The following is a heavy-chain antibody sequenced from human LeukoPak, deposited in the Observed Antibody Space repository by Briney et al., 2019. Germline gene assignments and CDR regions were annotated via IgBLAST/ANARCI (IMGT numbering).Heavy chain of an antibody. CDR1: GGSISSYY. J-gene: IGHJ4*02. CDR2: IYYSGST. Sequence: SETLSLTCTVSGGSISSYYWSWIRQPPGKGLEWIGYIYYSGSTNYNPSLKSRVTISVDTSKNQFSLKLSSVTAADTAVYYCARTSVDTAMGLDYWGQGTLVTVSS. D-gene: IGHD5-18*01. V-gene: IGHV4-59*08. CDR3: ARTSVDTAMGLDY.